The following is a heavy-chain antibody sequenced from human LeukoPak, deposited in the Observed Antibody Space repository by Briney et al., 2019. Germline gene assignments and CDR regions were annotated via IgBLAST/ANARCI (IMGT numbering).Heavy chain of an antibody. D-gene: IGHD5-18*01. Sequence: ASVKVSCKASGYTFTSYGLNWVRQAPGQGLEWMGWINTNTGNPTYAQGFTGRFVFSLDTSVSTAYLQISSLKAEDTAVYYCARYAAMVTDYFDYWGQGTLVTVSS. V-gene: IGHV7-4-1*02. CDR2: INTNTGNP. CDR1: GYTFTSYG. J-gene: IGHJ4*02. CDR3: ARYAAMVTDYFDY.